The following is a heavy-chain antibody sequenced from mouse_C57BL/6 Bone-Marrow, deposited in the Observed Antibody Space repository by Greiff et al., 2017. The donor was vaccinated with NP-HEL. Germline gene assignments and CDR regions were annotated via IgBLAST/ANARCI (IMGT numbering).Heavy chain of an antibody. D-gene: IGHD1-1*01. CDR2: IDPSDSYT. CDR3: ARWGLLRYYFDY. J-gene: IGHJ2*01. V-gene: IGHV1-69*01. Sequence: VQLQQPGAELVMPGASVKLSCKASGYTFTSYWMHWVKQRPGQGLEWIGEIDPSDSYTNYNQKFKGKSTLTVDKSSSTAYMQLSSLTSEDSAVYYCARWGLLRYYFDYWGQGTTLTVSS. CDR1: GYTFTSYW.